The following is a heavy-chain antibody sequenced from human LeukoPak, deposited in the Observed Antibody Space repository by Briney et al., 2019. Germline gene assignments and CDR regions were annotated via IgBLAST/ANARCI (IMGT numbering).Heavy chain of an antibody. CDR1: GGSISSSSYY. CDR2: IYYSGST. Sequence: PSETLSLTCTVSGGSISSSSYYWGWIRQPPGRGLEWTGSIYYSGSTYYNPSLKSRVTISVDTSKNQFSLKLSSVTAADTAVYYCARQRITMVRGVIWGQGTLVTVSS. D-gene: IGHD3-10*01. V-gene: IGHV4-39*01. J-gene: IGHJ4*02. CDR3: ARQRITMVRGVI.